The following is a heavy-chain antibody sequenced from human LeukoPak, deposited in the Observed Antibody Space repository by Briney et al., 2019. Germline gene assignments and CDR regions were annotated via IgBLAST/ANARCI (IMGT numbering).Heavy chain of an antibody. CDR2: ISWNSGSI. CDR3: ATLAYSSGWYGNDY. D-gene: IGHD6-19*01. CDR1: GFTFDDYA. J-gene: IGHJ4*02. Sequence: PGGSLRLSCAASGFTFDDYAMHWVRQAPGKGLEGVSGISWNSGSIGYADSVKGRFTISRDNAKNSLYLQMNSLRAEDTALYYCATLAYSSGWYGNDYWGQGTLVTVSS. V-gene: IGHV3-9*01.